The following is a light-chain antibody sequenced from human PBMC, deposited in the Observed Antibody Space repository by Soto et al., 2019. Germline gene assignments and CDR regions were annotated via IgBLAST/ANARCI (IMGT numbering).Light chain of an antibody. V-gene: IGKV1-12*01. Sequence: DIQVTQSPASVSASVGDRVTITCRASQGLVNWLAWYQQKPGKAPKLLIYAASSFQSGVPSRFSGSGSGTDFTLTISSLQPEDFATYDCQQTRSVPLTFGGGTKVEIK. CDR3: QQTRSVPLT. J-gene: IGKJ4*01. CDR1: QGLVNW. CDR2: AAS.